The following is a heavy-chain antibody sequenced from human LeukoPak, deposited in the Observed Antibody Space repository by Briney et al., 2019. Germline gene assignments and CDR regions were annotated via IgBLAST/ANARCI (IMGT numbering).Heavy chain of an antibody. V-gene: IGHV4-38-2*02. D-gene: IGHD3-10*01. Sequence: PSETLSLTCTVSGYSISSGYYWSWIRQPPEKGLEWIGSIYHSGTTYYNPSLKSRVTISVDTSKNQFSLKLSSVTAADTAVYYCARNVGSPDYWGQGTLVTVSP. CDR1: GYSISSGYY. CDR2: IYHSGTT. J-gene: IGHJ4*02. CDR3: ARNVGSPDY.